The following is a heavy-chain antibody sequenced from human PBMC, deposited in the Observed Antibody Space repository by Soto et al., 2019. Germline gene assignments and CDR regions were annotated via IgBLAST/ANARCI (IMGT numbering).Heavy chain of an antibody. CDR2: IYPGDSDT. J-gene: IGHJ6*02. D-gene: IGHD1-1*01. Sequence: GESLKISCKGSGYSFTSYWIGWVRQMPGKGLEWMGIIYPGDSDTRYSPSFQGQVTISADKSISTAYLQWSSLKASDTAMYYCAGSNWRNKWVDYYYYGMDVWGQGTTVTVSS. V-gene: IGHV5-51*01. CDR1: GYSFTSYW. CDR3: AGSNWRNKWVDYYYYGMDV.